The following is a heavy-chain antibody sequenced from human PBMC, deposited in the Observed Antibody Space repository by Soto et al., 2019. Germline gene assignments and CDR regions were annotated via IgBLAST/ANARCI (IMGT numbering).Heavy chain of an antibody. V-gene: IGHV2-5*02. D-gene: IGHD3-22*01. J-gene: IGHJ4*02. CDR3: AHSEPHYYDTSGYYFFDY. Sequence: QITLKESGPTLVKPTQTLTLTCTFSGFSLSTSGVGVGWIRQPPGKALEWLALIYWDDDKRYSPSLKSRLTIPKDTSKDQVVLTMTSMDPVDTATYYCAHSEPHYYDTSGYYFFDYWGQGTLVTVSS. CDR1: GFSLSTSGVG. CDR2: IYWDDDK.